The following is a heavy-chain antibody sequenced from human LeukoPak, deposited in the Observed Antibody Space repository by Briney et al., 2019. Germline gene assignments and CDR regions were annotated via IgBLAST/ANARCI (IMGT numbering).Heavy chain of an antibody. D-gene: IGHD3-3*01. CDR2: IIPIFGTA. CDR1: GGTFSSYA. J-gene: IGHJ4*02. V-gene: IGHV1-69*01. CDR3: FAYYDFWSGYFRYHYFDY. Sequence: SVKVSCKASGGTFSSYAISWVRQAPGQGLEWMGGIIPIFGTANYAQKFQGRVTITADESTSTAYMELSSLRSEDTAVYYCFAYYDFWSGYFRYHYFDYWGQGTLVTVSS.